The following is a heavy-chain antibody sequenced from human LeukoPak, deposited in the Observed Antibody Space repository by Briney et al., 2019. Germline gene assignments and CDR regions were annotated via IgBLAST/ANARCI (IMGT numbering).Heavy chain of an antibody. CDR1: GFTSSSYA. CDR2: ISGSGGST. J-gene: IGHJ3*02. Sequence: GGSLRLSCAASGFTSSSYAMSWVRQAPGKGLEWVSAISGSGGSTYYADSVKGRFTISRDNSKNTLYLQMNSLRAEDTAVYYCEVEMATIGDAFDIWGQGTMVTVSS. V-gene: IGHV3-23*01. D-gene: IGHD5-24*01. CDR3: EVEMATIGDAFDI.